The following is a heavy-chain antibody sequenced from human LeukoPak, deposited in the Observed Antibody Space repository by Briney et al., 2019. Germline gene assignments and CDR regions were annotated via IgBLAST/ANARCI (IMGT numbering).Heavy chain of an antibody. J-gene: IGHJ6*02. V-gene: IGHV3-30*18. CDR2: VSYDESNK. CDR1: GFTFSRHG. D-gene: IGHD2-2*01. CDR3: AKDLGVIIVPYAIDYYGLDV. Sequence: PGGSLRLSCAASGFTFSRHGMQWVRQAPGKGLEWVAAVSYDESNKYYADSVKGRFTFSRDNSKNTLFLQMNSLRAEDTAVYYCAKDLGVIIVPYAIDYYGLDVWGQGTKVTVSS.